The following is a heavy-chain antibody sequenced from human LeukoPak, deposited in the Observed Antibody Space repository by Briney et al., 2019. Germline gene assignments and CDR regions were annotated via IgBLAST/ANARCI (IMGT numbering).Heavy chain of an antibody. J-gene: IGHJ4*02. V-gene: IGHV3-30*02. CDR3: ARFDYWSGFYPLDH. CDR2: IRYDASNE. D-gene: IGHD3-3*01. CDR1: GFTFSTCG. Sequence: GGSLRLSCAASGFTFSTCGMHWVRQAPGKGLQWVAFIRYDASNEYYVDSVKGRFTISRDNSENTLYLQMNSLRTEDTAVYYCARFDYWSGFYPLDHWGQGTLVTVSS.